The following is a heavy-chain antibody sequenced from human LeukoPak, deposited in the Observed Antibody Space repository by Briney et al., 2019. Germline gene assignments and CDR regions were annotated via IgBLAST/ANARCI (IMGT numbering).Heavy chain of an antibody. V-gene: IGHV6-1*01. D-gene: IGHD6-19*01. CDR1: GDSVSSNSAA. CDR3: ARVSGSSGWYDAFDI. J-gene: IGHJ3*02. Sequence: PSQTLSLTCAISGDSVSSNSAAWNWIRQSPSRGLEWLGRTYYRSKWYNGYAESVKSRITINPDTSKNQFSLKLSSVTAADTAVYYCARVSGSSGWYDAFDIWGQGTMVTVSS. CDR2: TYYRSKWYN.